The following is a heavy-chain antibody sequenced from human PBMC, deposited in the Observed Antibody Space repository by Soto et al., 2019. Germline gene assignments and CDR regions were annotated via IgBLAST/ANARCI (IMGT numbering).Heavy chain of an antibody. D-gene: IGHD2-15*01. V-gene: IGHV3-30*04. CDR3: ARDQCFGGGRSCYYFDF. J-gene: IGHJ4*02. CDR2: ISNDGRGK. Sequence: GGSLRLSCAASGFTFATYAIHWVRQAPGKGLEWVAVISNDGRGKYYADSVKGRFTISRDNSKNTLYLQMNSLRSDDTAVYYCARDQCFGGGRSCYYFDFWGQGTLVTASS. CDR1: GFTFATYA.